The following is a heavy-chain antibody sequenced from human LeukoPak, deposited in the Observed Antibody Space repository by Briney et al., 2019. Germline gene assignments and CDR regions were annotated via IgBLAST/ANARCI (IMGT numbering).Heavy chain of an antibody. D-gene: IGHD5-12*01. J-gene: IGHJ4*02. Sequence: GGSLRLYCAASGFTFSSYWMHWVRQAPGKGLVWVSRINSDGSSTIYADSVKGRFTISRDNAKNTLYLQMNSLRAEDTAVYYCARDMRYSGYDDIDYWGQGTLVTVSS. CDR2: INSDGSST. V-gene: IGHV3-74*01. CDR1: GFTFSSYW. CDR3: ARDMRYSGYDDIDY.